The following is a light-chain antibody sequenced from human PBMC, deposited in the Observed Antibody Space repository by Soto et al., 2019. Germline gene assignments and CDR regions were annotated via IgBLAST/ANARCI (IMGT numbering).Light chain of an antibody. Sequence: DIVMTQSPDSLAVSLGERATINCKSSQNVLSRSNNRNNLAWYQQKPGQPPKLLIYWASTRQSGVPDRFSGSGSGTDFTLTISSLQAEDVAVYYCQQHYTTPVTFGPGTKVDV. CDR3: QQHYTTPVT. CDR1: QNVLSRSNNRNN. J-gene: IGKJ3*01. CDR2: WAS. V-gene: IGKV4-1*01.